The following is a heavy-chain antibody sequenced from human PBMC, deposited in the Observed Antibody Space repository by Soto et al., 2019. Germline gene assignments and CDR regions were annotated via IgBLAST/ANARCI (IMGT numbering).Heavy chain of an antibody. CDR3: ARDLWGYSYGSPYNWFDP. J-gene: IGHJ5*02. CDR2: IWYDGSNK. Sequence: QVQLVESGGGVVQPGRSLRLSCAASGFTFSSYGMHWVRQAPGKGLEWVAVIWYDGSNKYYADSVKGRFTISRDNSKNTLYLQMNSLRAEDTAVYYCARDLWGYSYGSPYNWFDPWGQGTLVTVSS. V-gene: IGHV3-33*01. CDR1: GFTFSSYG. D-gene: IGHD5-18*01.